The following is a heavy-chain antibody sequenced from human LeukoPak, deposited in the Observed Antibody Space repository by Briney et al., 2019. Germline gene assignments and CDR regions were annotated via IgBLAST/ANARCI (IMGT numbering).Heavy chain of an antibody. Sequence: GRSLRLSCAASEFTFSTYGMHWVRQAPGKGLEWVAVISYDGSYKFYADSVKGRFTISRDNSKSTLYLQMNSLRAEDTAVYYCAKDRYSGLNTIDYWGQGTLVTVSS. CDR2: ISYDGSYK. CDR3: AKDRYSGLNTIDY. J-gene: IGHJ4*02. D-gene: IGHD6-13*01. CDR1: EFTFSTYG. V-gene: IGHV3-30*18.